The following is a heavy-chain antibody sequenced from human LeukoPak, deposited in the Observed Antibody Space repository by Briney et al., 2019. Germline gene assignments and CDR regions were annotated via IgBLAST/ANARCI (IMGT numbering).Heavy chain of an antibody. V-gene: IGHV4-31*03. CDR1: GGSISSGGYY. CDR2: IYYSGST. Sequence: PSETLSLTCTVSGGSISSGGYYWSWIRQHPGKGLEWIGYIYYSGSTYYNPSLKSRVTISVDTSKNQFSLKLSSVTAADTAVYYCATSAQHSRIKYFDYWGQGTLVTVSS. CDR3: ATSAQHSRIKYFDY. J-gene: IGHJ4*02. D-gene: IGHD2/OR15-2a*01.